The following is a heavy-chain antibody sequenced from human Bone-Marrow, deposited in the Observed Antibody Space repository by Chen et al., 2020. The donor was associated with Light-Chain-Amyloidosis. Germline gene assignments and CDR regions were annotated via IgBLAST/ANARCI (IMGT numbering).Heavy chain of an antibody. J-gene: IGHJ4*02. CDR2: ISGDGGNT. CDR1: GFIFENYA. V-gene: IGHV3-43*02. CDR3: AKDKPGVFAN. D-gene: IGHD2-8*01. Sequence: EVQLVESGGGVAQPGGSLRLSCVVSGFIFENYAMHWVRQVPGKGLEWLCLISGDGGNTDYADSVKGRFNVSRDKSKNSLYLQMNSLRAEDTAFYYCAKDKPGVFANWGQGTLVTVSS.